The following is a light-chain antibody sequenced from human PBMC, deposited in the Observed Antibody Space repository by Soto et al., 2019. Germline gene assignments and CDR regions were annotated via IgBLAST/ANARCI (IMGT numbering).Light chain of an antibody. CDR3: QVWGSSSDHRHV. CDR2: DDS. J-gene: IGLJ1*01. V-gene: IGLV3-21*02. Sequence: SYELTQSPSVSVAPGQTARITWGGDNIGYKSVHWYQQKPGQAPVLVVSDDSDRPSGIPERFSGSNSGNVATLTITRVEAGDEADYYCQVWGSSSDHRHVFGTGTKVTVL. CDR1: NIGYKS.